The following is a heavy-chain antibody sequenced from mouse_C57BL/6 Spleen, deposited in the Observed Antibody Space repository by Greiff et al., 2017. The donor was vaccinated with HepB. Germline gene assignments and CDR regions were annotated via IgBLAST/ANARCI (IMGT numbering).Heavy chain of an antibody. J-gene: IGHJ1*03. CDR1: GFNIKDYY. V-gene: IGHV14-2*01. CDR3: AIHIAGYGSSYWYFDV. CDR2: IDPEDGET. D-gene: IGHD1-1*01. Sequence: EVQLQQSGAELVKPGASVKLSCTASGFNIKDYYMHWVKQRTEQGLEWIGRIDPEDGETKYAPKFQGKATITADTSSNTAYLQLSSLTSEDTAVYYCAIHIAGYGSSYWYFDVWGTGTTVTVSS.